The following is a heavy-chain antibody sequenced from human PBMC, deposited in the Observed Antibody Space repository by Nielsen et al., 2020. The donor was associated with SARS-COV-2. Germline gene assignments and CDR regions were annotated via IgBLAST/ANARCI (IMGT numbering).Heavy chain of an antibody. J-gene: IGHJ6*02. CDR1: GYTFTSYY. CDR3: ASRGGGGGSGSYYGMDV. V-gene: IGHV1-46*01. Sequence: ASVKVSCKASGYTFTSYYMHWVRQAPGQGLEWMGIINPSGGSTNYAQKFQGRVTITADKSTSTAYMELSSLRSEDTAVYYCASRGGGGGSGSYYGMDVWGQGTTVTVSS. CDR2: INPSGGST. D-gene: IGHD6-19*01.